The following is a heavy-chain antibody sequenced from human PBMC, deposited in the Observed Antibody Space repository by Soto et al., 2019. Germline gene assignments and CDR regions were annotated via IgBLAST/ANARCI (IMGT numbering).Heavy chain of an antibody. Sequence: PGESLKISCKGSGYKFTNYWIGWVRQMPGKGLEWMGIIYPGDSDSRYSPSFQGQVTISADKSISTAYLQWSSLKASDTAMYYCARLITMVRGGGFHYMDVWGKGTTVTVSS. CDR2: IYPGDSDS. CDR1: GYKFTNYW. J-gene: IGHJ6*03. CDR3: ARLITMVRGGGFHYMDV. D-gene: IGHD3-10*01. V-gene: IGHV5-51*01.